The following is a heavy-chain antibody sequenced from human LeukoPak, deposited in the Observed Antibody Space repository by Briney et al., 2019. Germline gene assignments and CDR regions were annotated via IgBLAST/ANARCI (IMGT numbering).Heavy chain of an antibody. CDR2: VIGSSGAT. CDR3: ARGAYDFLEIAYFDY. J-gene: IGHJ4*02. V-gene: IGHV3-23*01. D-gene: IGHD3-3*01. CDR1: GFSFTKYA. Sequence: GGSLRLSCAASGFSFTKYAMNWVRQAPGKGLEWVAVVIGSSGATDYADSVKGRFTISRDNSKDTLFLQMNSLRAEDTAIYYCARGAYDFLEIAYFDYWGQGALVTVSS.